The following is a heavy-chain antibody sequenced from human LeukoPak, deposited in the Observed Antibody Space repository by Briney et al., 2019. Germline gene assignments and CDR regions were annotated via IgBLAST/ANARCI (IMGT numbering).Heavy chain of an antibody. CDR2: IIGSGDRT. CDR1: GFSFSNYA. Sequence: GGSLRLSCAASGFSFSNYAMTWVRQAPGKGLEWVSTIIGSGDRTYYADSVKGRFTISRDNSKNTLYVQMNSLRAEDTAVYYCAKDIRSTWYYFQDWRQGTLVTVSS. J-gene: IGHJ1*01. CDR3: AKDIRSTWYYFQD. V-gene: IGHV3-23*01. D-gene: IGHD6-13*01.